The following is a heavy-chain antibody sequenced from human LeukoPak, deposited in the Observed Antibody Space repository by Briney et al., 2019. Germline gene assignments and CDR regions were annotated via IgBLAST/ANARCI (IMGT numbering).Heavy chain of an antibody. V-gene: IGHV4-59*01. CDR2: ISCSGNT. Sequence: PSETLSLTCSVSGGSINNYYWSWIRQPPGKGLEWIGHISCSGNTNYNSSLRSRVTISVDTSNNQFSLRLSSVTAADTAVYYCARDSYTGSHFEDTFDIWGQGTMVTVSS. CDR3: ARDSYTGSHFEDTFDI. CDR1: GGSINNYY. J-gene: IGHJ3*02. D-gene: IGHD1-26*01.